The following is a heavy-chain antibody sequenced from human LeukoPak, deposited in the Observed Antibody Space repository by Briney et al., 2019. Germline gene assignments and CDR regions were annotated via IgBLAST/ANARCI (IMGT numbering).Heavy chain of an antibody. CDR3: ARAYYDSSGVARLDY. V-gene: IGHV3-30*02. CDR1: GFTFSSCG. Sequence: PGGSLRLSRAASGFTFSSCGMHWVRQAPGKGLEWVAFIRYDGSNKYYADSVKGRFTISRDNSKNTLYLQMNSLRAEDAAVYYCARAYYDSSGVARLDYWGQGTLVTVSS. CDR2: IRYDGSNK. J-gene: IGHJ4*02. D-gene: IGHD3-22*01.